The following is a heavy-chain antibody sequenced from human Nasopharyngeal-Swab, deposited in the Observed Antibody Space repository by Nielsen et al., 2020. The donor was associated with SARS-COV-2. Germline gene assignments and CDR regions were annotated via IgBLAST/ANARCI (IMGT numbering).Heavy chain of an antibody. V-gene: IGHV3-30*18. CDR2: ISYDGSNN. J-gene: IGHJ4*02. Sequence: GGSLRLACAGFGFRYRSYGMHWVRPAPGKGLAWVAIISYDGSNNYYADSAKGRFNISRDNSKNTLYLQMNSLRAEDTAVYYCAKGLEMATADYWGQGTLVTVSS. CDR1: GFRYRSYG. D-gene: IGHD5-24*01. CDR3: AKGLEMATADY.